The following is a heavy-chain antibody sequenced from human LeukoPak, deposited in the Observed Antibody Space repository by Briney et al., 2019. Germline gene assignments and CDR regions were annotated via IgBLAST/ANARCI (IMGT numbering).Heavy chain of an antibody. CDR2: ISGSGGST. CDR3: AKEEYYYGSGSPYYYYYMDV. V-gene: IGHV3-23*01. J-gene: IGHJ6*03. Sequence: PGGSLRLSCAASGFTFSSYAMSWVRQAPGKGLEWVSAISGSGGSTYYADSVKGRFTISRDNSKNTLYLQMSSLGAEDTAVYYCAKEEYYYGSGSPYYYYYMDVWGKGTTVTVSS. D-gene: IGHD3-10*01. CDR1: GFTFSSYA.